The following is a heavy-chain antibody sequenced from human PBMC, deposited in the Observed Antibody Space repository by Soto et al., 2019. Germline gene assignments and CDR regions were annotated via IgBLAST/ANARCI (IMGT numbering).Heavy chain of an antibody. D-gene: IGHD5-18*01. J-gene: IGHJ3*02. V-gene: IGHV3-7*01. Sequence: GGSLRLSCAASGFTFSRYWMNWVRQAPGKGLEWVANIKQDGTEKNYVDSVKGRFTISRDNARNSLYLQMDSLRAEDTAVYFCARGDTPMITGMDSFDIWDQGTMVTVSS. CDR3: ARGDTPMITGMDSFDI. CDR1: GFTFSRYW. CDR2: IKQDGTEK.